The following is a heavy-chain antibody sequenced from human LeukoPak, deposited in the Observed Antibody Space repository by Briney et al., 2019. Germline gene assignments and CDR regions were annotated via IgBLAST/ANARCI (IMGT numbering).Heavy chain of an antibody. CDR2: IYYSGST. V-gene: IGHV4-39*07. CDR1: GGSISSSSYY. CDR3: ARYTDGYGDYPLPFDY. Sequence: SETLSLTCTISGGSISSSSYYWGWIRQPPGKGLDWIGSIYYSGSTYYNPSIKSRVTISVDTSKNQFSLKLSSVTAADTAVYYCARYTDGYGDYPLPFDYWGQGTLVTVSS. J-gene: IGHJ4*02. D-gene: IGHD4-17*01.